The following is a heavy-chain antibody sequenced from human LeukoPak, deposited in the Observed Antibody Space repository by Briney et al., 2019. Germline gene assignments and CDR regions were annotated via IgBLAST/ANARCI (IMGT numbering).Heavy chain of an antibody. CDR1: GYTFTSYD. J-gene: IGHJ6*03. D-gene: IGHD3-22*01. CDR2: MNPNSGNT. V-gene: IGHV1-8*03. Sequence: GAAVKVSCKASGYTFTSYDINWVRQATGQGLEWMGWMNPNSGNTGYAQMFQGRVTITRNTSISTAYMELSSLRSEDTAVYYCARVGVIGSPYYYYMDVWGKGTTVTVSS. CDR3: ARVGVIGSPYYYYMDV.